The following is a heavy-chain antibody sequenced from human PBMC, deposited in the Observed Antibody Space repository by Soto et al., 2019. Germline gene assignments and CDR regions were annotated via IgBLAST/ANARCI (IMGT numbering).Heavy chain of an antibody. D-gene: IGHD3-3*01. CDR3: ARSGEVLRFLEWLLPPYYYYYMDV. CDR1: GFTVSSNY. CDR2: IYSGGST. Sequence: PGGSLRLSCAASGFTVSSNYMSWVRQAPGKGLEWVSVIYSGGSTYYADSVKGRFTISRDNSKNTLYLQMNSLRAEDTAVYYCARSGEVLRFLEWLLPPYYYYYMDVWGKGTTVTVSS. V-gene: IGHV3-66*01. J-gene: IGHJ6*03.